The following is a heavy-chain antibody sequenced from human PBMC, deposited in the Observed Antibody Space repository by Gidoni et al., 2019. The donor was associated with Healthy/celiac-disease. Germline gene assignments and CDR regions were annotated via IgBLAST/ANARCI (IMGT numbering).Heavy chain of an antibody. J-gene: IGHJ5*02. V-gene: IGHV1-2*02. Sequence: QVQLVQSGAEVKKPGASVKVSCKASGYTFTGYYMHWVRQAPGQGLEWMGWINPNSGVTNYAQKFQGRVTMTRDTSISTAYMELSRLRSDDTAVYYCARAYYYDSSGYHYGYNWFDPWGQGTLVTVSS. CDR1: GYTFTGYY. CDR3: ARAYYYDSSGYHYGYNWFDP. CDR2: INPNSGVT. D-gene: IGHD3-22*01.